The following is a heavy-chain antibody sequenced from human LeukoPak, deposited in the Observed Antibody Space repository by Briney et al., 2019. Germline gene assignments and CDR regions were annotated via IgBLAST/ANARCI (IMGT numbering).Heavy chain of an antibody. V-gene: IGHV3-23*01. CDR1: GFTFSNFW. Sequence: GGSLRLSCAASGFTFSNFWMNWVRQAPGKGLEWVSAISGSGGSTYYADSVKGRFTISRDNSKNTLYLQINSLRAEDTAVYYCAKATGGYLGQIDYWGQGTLVTVSS. J-gene: IGHJ4*02. D-gene: IGHD1-26*01. CDR3: AKATGGYLGQIDY. CDR2: ISGSGGST.